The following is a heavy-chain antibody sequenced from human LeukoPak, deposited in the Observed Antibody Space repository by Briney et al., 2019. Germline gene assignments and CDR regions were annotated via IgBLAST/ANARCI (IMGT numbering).Heavy chain of an antibody. CDR3: TRPNEGRDGY. CDR2: SRNKANSYTT. V-gene: IGHV3-72*01. Sequence: GGSLRPSCAPSGFTFSDHYIDWVRPAPGQGLEWVGRSRNKANSYTTEYAASVKGRFTISRDDSKNSLSLQMNSLKTEDTAVYYCTRPNEGRDGYWGQGTPVTVSS. J-gene: IGHJ4*02. D-gene: IGHD5-24*01. CDR1: GFTFSDHY.